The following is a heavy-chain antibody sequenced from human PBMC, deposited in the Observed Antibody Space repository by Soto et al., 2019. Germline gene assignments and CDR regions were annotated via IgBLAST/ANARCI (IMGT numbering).Heavy chain of an antibody. CDR1: GGSISGYH. CDR3: ARAFTYDFWSGSLEGLDV. CDR2: IYYTGNL. V-gene: IGHV4-59*01. J-gene: IGHJ6*04. D-gene: IGHD3-3*01. Sequence: PSETLSLTCTVSGGSISGYHWSWLRQPPGKGLEWLGHIYYTGNLNYNPSLKGRVTMSVDTSKNQFSLRLTSVTAADTAVYFCARAFTYDFWSGSLEGLDVWGVGTKVTVSS.